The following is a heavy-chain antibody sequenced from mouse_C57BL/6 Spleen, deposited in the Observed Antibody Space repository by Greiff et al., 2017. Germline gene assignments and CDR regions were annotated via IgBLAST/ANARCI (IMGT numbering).Heavy chain of an antibody. D-gene: IGHD2-4*01. CDR3: AGYDYDGRAPLAY. V-gene: IGHV1-53*01. CDR2: INPSNGGT. Sequence: QVQLQQPGTELVKPGASVKLSCKASGYTFTSYWMHWVKQRPGQGLEWIGNINPSNGGTNYNEKFKSKATLTVDKSSSTAYMQLSSLTSEDAAVYYCAGYDYDGRAPLAYWGQGTLVTVSA. CDR1: GYTFTSYW. J-gene: IGHJ3*01.